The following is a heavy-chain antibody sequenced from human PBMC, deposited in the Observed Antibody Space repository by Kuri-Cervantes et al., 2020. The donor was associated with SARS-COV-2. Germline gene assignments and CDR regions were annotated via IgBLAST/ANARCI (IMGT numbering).Heavy chain of an antibody. J-gene: IGHJ6*03. D-gene: IGHD2-15*01. CDR2: IYYSGST. V-gene: IGHV4-59*11. CDR3: ASVKYIDYYYYMDV. Sequence: GSLRLSCTVSGGSISGHYWSRIRQPPGKGLEWIGYIYYSGSTNYNPSLKSRVTISVDTSKNQFSLKLSSVTAADTAVYYCASVKYIDYYYYMDVWGKGTTVTVSS. CDR1: GGSISGHY.